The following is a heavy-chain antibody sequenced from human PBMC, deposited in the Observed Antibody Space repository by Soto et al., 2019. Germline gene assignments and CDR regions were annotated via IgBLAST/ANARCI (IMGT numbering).Heavy chain of an antibody. J-gene: IGHJ6*04. CDR2: IYYSGST. V-gene: IGHV4-59*11. CDR3: ASDSRPYYYGSNYGMVV. CDR1: GGSISSHY. Sequence: SETLSLTCSVSGGSISSHYWSWVRQPPGKGLEWIGHIYYSGSTNYNPSLKSRVTISVDTSKNQFSLKLISVTAADTAVYYCASDSRPYYYGSNYGMVVWGEGTTVTVSS. D-gene: IGHD3-10*01.